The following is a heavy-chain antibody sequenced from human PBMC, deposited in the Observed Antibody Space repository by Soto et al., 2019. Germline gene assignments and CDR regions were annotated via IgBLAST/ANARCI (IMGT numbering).Heavy chain of an antibody. D-gene: IGHD5-12*01. J-gene: IGHJ5*02. CDR1: GDSVSSNTAS. CDR2: TYFRSKWYN. Sequence: PSQTLSLTCVISGDSVSSNTASWNWIRQSPSRGLEWLGRTYFRSKWYNDYAVSVKSRIITNPDTSNNQFSLQLNSVTPEDTAVYFCAKGDNLGPKTGYAFDPWGQGIMVTVSS. CDR3: AKGDNLGPKTGYAFDP. V-gene: IGHV6-1*01.